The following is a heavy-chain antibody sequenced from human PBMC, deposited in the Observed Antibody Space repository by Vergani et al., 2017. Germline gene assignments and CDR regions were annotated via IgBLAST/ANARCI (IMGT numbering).Heavy chain of an antibody. Sequence: QVQLQESGPGLVKPSQTLSLTCTVSGGSISSGSYYWSWIRQPAGKGLEWIGRIYTSGSTNYNPSLKSRVTISVDTSKNQFSLKLSSVTAADTAVYYCARDPRFFPLNSNYDGYYMDVWGKGTTVTVSS. CDR3: ARDPRFFPLNSNYDGYYMDV. D-gene: IGHD4-11*01. V-gene: IGHV4-61*02. J-gene: IGHJ6*03. CDR2: IYTSGST. CDR1: GGSISSGSYY.